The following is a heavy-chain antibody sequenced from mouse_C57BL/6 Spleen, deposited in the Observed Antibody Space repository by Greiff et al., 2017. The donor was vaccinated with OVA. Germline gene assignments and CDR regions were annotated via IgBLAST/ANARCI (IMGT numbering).Heavy chain of an antibody. J-gene: IGHJ3*01. CDR1: GFTFSSYG. CDR3: AGGDSSDPFAY. D-gene: IGHD3-2*02. Sequence: EVQLQQSGGDLVKPGGSLKLSCAASGFTFSSYGMSWVRQTPDKRLEWVATISSGGSYTYYPDSVKGRFTISRDNAKNTLYLQMSSLKSEDTAMYYCAGGDSSDPFAYWGQGTLVTVSA. CDR2: ISSGGSYT. V-gene: IGHV5-6*01.